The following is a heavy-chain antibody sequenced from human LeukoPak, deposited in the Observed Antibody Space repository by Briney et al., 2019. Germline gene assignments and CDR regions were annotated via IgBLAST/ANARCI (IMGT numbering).Heavy chain of an antibody. J-gene: IGHJ3*02. CDR2: ISYDGSNK. D-gene: IGHD6-13*01. Sequence: QSGGSLRLSCAASGFTFSSYSMNWVRQAPGKGLEWVAVISYDGSNKYYADSVKGRFTISRDNSKNTLYLQMNSLRAEDTAVYYCARDTRQRFILVPDAFDIWGQGTMVTVSS. V-gene: IGHV3-30*03. CDR3: ARDTRQRFILVPDAFDI. CDR1: GFTFSSYS.